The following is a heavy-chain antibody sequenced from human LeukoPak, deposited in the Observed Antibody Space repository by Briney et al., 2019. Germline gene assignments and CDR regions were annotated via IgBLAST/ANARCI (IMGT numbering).Heavy chain of an antibody. J-gene: IGHJ4*02. CDR2: INPNSGGT. V-gene: IGHV1-2*02. Sequence: ASVKVSCKTSGYTFTDYYMHWVRQAPGQGLEWMGWINPNSGGTNSAQKFQGRVTMTRDTSVSTAYTELSRLTSDDTAVYHCARGSDSSGYPGFWGQGTLVTVSS. CDR3: ARGSDSSGYPGF. D-gene: IGHD3-22*01. CDR1: GYTFTDYY.